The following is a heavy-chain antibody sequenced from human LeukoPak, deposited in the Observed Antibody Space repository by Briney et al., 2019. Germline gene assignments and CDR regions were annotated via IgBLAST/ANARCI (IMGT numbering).Heavy chain of an antibody. D-gene: IGHD4-23*01. CDR1: GFTLPNYW. CDR3: ARDRDDGGFEY. J-gene: IGHJ4*02. CDR2: INQDGRVK. V-gene: IGHV3-7*01. Sequence: PGGSLRLSCAASGFTLPNYWISWVRQAPEKGLEWVANINQDGRVKQYVDSMKGRFTISRDNAKNSLYLQMNSLRAEDTAVYYCARDRDDGGFEYWGQGTLVTVSS.